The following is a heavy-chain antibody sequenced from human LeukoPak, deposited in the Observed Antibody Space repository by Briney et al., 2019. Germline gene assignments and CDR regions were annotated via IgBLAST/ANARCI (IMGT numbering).Heavy chain of an antibody. CDR3: ASIRGYNYGSFDY. J-gene: IGHJ4*02. Sequence: SVKVSCKASGGTFSSYAISWVRQAPGQGLEWMGGIIPIFGTANYAQKFQGRVTITTDESTSTAYMELSSLRSEDTAVYYCASIRGYNYGSFDYWGQGTLVTVSS. V-gene: IGHV1-69*05. CDR1: GGTFSSYA. D-gene: IGHD5-18*01. CDR2: IIPIFGTA.